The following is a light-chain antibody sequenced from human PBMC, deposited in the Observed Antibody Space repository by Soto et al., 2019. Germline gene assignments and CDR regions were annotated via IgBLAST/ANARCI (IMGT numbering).Light chain of an antibody. CDR3: CSYTSSSSYV. Sequence: QSALTQPASVSGSPGQSITISCTGTSSDVGGYNYVSWYQQHPGKAPKLMIYDVSNRPSGVSIRFSGSKSGNTPSLTISRPQADDEAYYYCCSYTSSSSYVFGTGTKLTVL. CDR1: SSDVGGYNY. J-gene: IGLJ1*01. V-gene: IGLV2-14*01. CDR2: DVS.